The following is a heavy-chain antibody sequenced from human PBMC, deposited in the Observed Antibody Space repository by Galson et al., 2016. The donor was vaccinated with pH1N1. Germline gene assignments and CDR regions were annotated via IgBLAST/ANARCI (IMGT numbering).Heavy chain of an antibody. D-gene: IGHD3-9*01. CDR1: GFTFSNHG. CDR3: ARETPSPSPTVLRHFDWSRGLSAFDM. CDR2: INTKTGNP. J-gene: IGHJ3*02. Sequence: SVKVSCKASGFTFSNHGINWVRQAPGQGLEWMGWINTKTGNPTYAQGFTGRFVFSLETSVNTAYLQINSLKSDDTAVYYCARETPSPSPTVLRHFDWSRGLSAFDMWGRGTLVTVSS. V-gene: IGHV7-4-1*02.